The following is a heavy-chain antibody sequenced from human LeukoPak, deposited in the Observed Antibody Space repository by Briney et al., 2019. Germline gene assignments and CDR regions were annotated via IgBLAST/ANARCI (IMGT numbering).Heavy chain of an antibody. J-gene: IGHJ4*02. D-gene: IGHD3-9*01. Sequence: GGSLRLSCAASGFTFSNYTMSWVRQAPGKGLEWVSAITASGGNTYYADSVKGRFTISRDNSKNTVFLQMNSLRAEDTAVYYCAKWGDYDVLTGYYVSDYWGQGTLVTVSS. CDR2: ITASGGNT. V-gene: IGHV3-23*01. CDR1: GFTFSNYT. CDR3: AKWGDYDVLTGYYVSDY.